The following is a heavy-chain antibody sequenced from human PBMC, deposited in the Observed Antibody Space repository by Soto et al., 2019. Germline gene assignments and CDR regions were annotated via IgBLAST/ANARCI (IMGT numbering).Heavy chain of an antibody. Sequence: GESLKISCKGSGYSFTSYWIGWVRQMPGKGLEWMGIIYPGDSDTRYSPSFQGQVTISADKSISTAYLQWSSLKASDTAMYYCASSEYYYDSSGDYYGMDVWGQGTTVTVSS. D-gene: IGHD3-22*01. CDR3: ASSEYYYDSSGDYYGMDV. J-gene: IGHJ6*02. CDR1: GYSFTSYW. V-gene: IGHV5-51*01. CDR2: IYPGDSDT.